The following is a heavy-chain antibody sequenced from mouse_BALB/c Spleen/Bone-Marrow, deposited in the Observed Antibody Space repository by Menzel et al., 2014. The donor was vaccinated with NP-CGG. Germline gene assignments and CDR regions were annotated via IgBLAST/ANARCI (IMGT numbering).Heavy chain of an antibody. J-gene: IGHJ4*01. CDR2: IWGGGST. V-gene: IGHV2-6-4*01. CDR1: GFSLSRYS. D-gene: IGHD1-2*01. CDR3: ARNIHITTWMDY. Sequence: QVQLQQSGPGLVTPSQRLSITCTVSGFSLSRYSVHWVRQPPGKGLEWLGMIWGGGSTDYNSAIKSRLSISKDNSKSQVFLKMNSLQTDDTAMYYCARNIHITTWMDYWGQGTSVTVSS.